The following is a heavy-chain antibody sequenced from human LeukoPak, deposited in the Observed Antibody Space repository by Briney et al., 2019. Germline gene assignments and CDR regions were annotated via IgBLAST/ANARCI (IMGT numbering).Heavy chain of an antibody. Sequence: GGSLRLSCAASGFTVSSNYMSWVRQAPGKGLEWVSTISGRGDSTYYADSVKGRFTISRDNSKNTLYLQMNSLRVEDTALYYCAKTMVYFDYWGQGTLITVSS. CDR1: GFTVSSNY. V-gene: IGHV3-23*01. J-gene: IGHJ4*02. D-gene: IGHD3-10*01. CDR2: ISGRGDST. CDR3: AKTMVYFDY.